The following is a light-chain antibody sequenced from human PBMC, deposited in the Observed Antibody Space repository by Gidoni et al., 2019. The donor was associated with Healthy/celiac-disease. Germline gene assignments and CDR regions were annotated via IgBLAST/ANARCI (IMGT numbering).Light chain of an antibody. J-gene: IGKJ1*01. V-gene: IGKV3-11*01. CDR2: DAS. CDR1: QSVSSY. CDR3: QQRSNWPPT. Sequence: DIVLTQSPATLSLSPGERATLSCSASQSVSSYLAWYQQKPGQAPRLLIYDASNRATGIPARFSGRGSGTDFTLTISSLEPEDFAVYYCQQRSNWPPTFGQGTKVEIK.